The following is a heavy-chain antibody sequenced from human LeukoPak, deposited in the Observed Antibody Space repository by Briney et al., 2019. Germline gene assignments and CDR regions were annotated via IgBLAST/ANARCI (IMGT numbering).Heavy chain of an antibody. D-gene: IGHD6-13*01. CDR2: IYHSGST. CDR1: GGSISSSNW. CDR3: AREGSSSWNPTYYYYCGMDV. Sequence: SETLSLTCAVSGGSISSSNWWSWVRQPPGKGLEWIGEIYHSGSTNYNPSLKSRVTISVDKSKNQFSLKLSSVTAADTAVYYCAREGSSSWNPTYYYYCGMDVWGQGTTVTVSS. J-gene: IGHJ6*02. V-gene: IGHV4-4*02.